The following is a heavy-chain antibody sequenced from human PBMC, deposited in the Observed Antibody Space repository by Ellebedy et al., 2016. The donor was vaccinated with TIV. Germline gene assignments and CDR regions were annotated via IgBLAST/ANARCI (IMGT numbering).Heavy chain of an antibody. Sequence: GESLKISCAASGFTFSSYAMHWVRQAPGKGLEWVAVISYDGSNKYYADSVKGRFTISRDNSKNTLYLQMNSLRAEDTAVYYCAREYSSSWRLLAYYYYYGMDVWGQGTTVTVSS. V-gene: IGHV3-30-3*01. CDR2: ISYDGSNK. CDR3: AREYSSSWRLLAYYYYYGMDV. CDR1: GFTFSSYA. J-gene: IGHJ6*02. D-gene: IGHD6-13*01.